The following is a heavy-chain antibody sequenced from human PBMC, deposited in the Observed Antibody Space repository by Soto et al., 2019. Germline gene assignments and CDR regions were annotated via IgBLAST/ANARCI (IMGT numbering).Heavy chain of an antibody. CDR2: TYYRSKWYN. Sequence: SQTLSLTCAISGDSVSSNSDAWNWIRQSPSRGLEWLGRTYYRSKWYNDYAVSVKSRITINPDTSKNQFSLQLNSVTPEYTAVYYCALELADAFDILGQGTMVTVSS. V-gene: IGHV6-1*01. CDR1: GDSVSSNSDA. J-gene: IGHJ3*02. D-gene: IGHD2-8*02. CDR3: ALELADAFDI.